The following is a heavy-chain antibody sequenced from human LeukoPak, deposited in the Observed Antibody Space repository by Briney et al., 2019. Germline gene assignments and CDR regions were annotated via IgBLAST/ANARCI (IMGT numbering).Heavy chain of an antibody. Sequence: GSLRLSCAASGFTFSSYWMSWVRQAPGKGLEWVANIKQDGSEKYYVDSVKGRFTISRDNAKNSLYLQMNSLRAEDTAVYYCARAGYDTRSWCGYWGQGTLVTVSS. CDR2: IKQDGSEK. V-gene: IGHV3-7*01. J-gene: IGHJ4*02. D-gene: IGHD3-9*01. CDR3: ARAGYDTRSWCGY. CDR1: GFTFSSYW.